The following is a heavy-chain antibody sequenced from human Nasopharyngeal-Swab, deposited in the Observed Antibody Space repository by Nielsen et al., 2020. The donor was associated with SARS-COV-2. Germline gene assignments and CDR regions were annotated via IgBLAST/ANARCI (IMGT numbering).Heavy chain of an antibody. CDR1: GGSISSGSYY. CDR3: ARDVYDSSGYYYQDY. J-gene: IGHJ4*02. V-gene: IGHV4-61*02. D-gene: IGHD3-22*01. Sequence: SETLSLTCTVSGGSISSGSYYWSWIRQPAGKGLEWIGRIYTSGSTNYNPSLKSRVTISVDTSKNQFSLKLSSVTAADTAVYYCARDVYDSSGYYYQDYWGQGTPVTVSS. CDR2: IYTSGST.